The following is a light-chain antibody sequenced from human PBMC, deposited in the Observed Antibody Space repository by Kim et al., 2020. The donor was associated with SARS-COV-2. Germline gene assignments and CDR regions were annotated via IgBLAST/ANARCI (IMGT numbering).Light chain of an antibody. V-gene: IGLV3-19*01. CDR1: SLKNYY. CDR3: NSRDSSGNHVI. CDR2: GKN. J-gene: IGLJ2*01. Sequence: ALGQTVRITGQGDSLKNYYASWYQQKPGQAPLLVTYGKNNRPSGIPDRFSGSSSGNTASLTIAGAQADDEGDYYCNSRDSSGNHVIFGGGTQLTVL.